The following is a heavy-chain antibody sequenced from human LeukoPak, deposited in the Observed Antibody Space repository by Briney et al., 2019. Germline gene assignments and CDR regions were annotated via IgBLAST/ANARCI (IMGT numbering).Heavy chain of an antibody. CDR1: GGSFSGYY. CDR2: INHSGST. V-gene: IGHV4-34*01. D-gene: IGHD6-19*01. CDR3: ARSVAGTGVYTGEFDY. J-gene: IGHJ4*02. Sequence: SETLSLTCAVYGGSFSGYYWSWIRQPPGKGLEWIGEINHSGSTNYNPSLKSRVTISVDTSKNQFSLKLSSVTAADTAVYYCARSVAGTGVYTGEFDYWGQGTLVTVSS.